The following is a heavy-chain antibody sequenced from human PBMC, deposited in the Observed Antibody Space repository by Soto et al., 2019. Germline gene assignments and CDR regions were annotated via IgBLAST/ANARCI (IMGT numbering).Heavy chain of an antibody. CDR2: IYHSGST. CDR3: ARVGVARFGSSTYFDY. Sequence: ETLSLTCAVSGYSISSGYYWGWIRQPPGKGLEWIGSIYHSGSTYYNPSLKSRVTISVDTSKNQFSLKLSSVTAADTAVYYCARVGVARFGSSTYFDYWGQGTLVTISS. CDR1: GYSISSGYY. J-gene: IGHJ4*02. V-gene: IGHV4-38-2*01. D-gene: IGHD3-3*01.